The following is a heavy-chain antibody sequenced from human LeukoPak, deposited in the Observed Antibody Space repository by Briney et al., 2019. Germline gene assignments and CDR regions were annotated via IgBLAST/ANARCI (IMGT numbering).Heavy chain of an antibody. V-gene: IGHV3-7*03. CDR1: GFTFSDYW. CDR3: ARRYFDY. J-gene: IGHJ4*02. Sequence: GGSLRLSCAASGFTFSDYWMSWVRQAPGKGLEWVANIKEDGSEKYYVDSVKGRFTISRDNAKNSLCLQMSSLRAEDTAVYYCARRYFDYWGQGTLVTVSS. CDR2: IKEDGSEK.